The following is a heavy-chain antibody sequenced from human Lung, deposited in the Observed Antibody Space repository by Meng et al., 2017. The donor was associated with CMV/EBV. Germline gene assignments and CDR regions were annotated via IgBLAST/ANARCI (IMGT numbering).Heavy chain of an antibody. V-gene: IGHV4-59*01. D-gene: IGHD2-2*01. CDR3: ARNSPAAPHYYYGMDV. CDR1: GGSISSYY. J-gene: IGHJ6*02. CDR2: IYYSGST. Sequence: SETLSLXCTVSGGSISSYYWSWIRQPPGKGLEWIGYIYYSGSTNYNPSHKSRVTISVDTSKNQFSLKLSSVTAADTAVYYCARNSPAAPHYYYGMDVWGQGXTVTVSS.